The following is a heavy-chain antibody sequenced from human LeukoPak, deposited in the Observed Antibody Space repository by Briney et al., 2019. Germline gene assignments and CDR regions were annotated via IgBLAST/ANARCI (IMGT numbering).Heavy chain of an antibody. V-gene: IGHV4-38-2*02. CDR1: GYSISSGYY. Sequence: SETLSLACTVSGYSISSGYYWGWIRQPPGKGLEWIGRIYHSGSTYYNPSLKSRVTISVDTSKNQFSLKLSSVTAADTAVYYCASSQWLGQTTFDYWGQGTLVTVSS. CDR2: IYHSGST. D-gene: IGHD6-19*01. CDR3: ASSQWLGQTTFDY. J-gene: IGHJ4*02.